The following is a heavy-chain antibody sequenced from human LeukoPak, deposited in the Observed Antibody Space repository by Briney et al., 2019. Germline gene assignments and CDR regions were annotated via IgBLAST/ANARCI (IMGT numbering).Heavy chain of an antibody. J-gene: IGHJ6*02. CDR3: ARLVVCSGGSCYSYYYYYGMDV. V-gene: IGHV4-34*01. CDR1: GGSFSGYY. CDR2: INHSGST. Sequence: PSETLSLTCAVYGGSFSGYYWSWIRQPPGKGLEWIGEINHSGSTNYNPSLKSRVTISVDTSKNQFSLKLSSVTAADTAVYYCARLVVCSGGSCYSYYYYYGMDVWGQGTTVTVSS. D-gene: IGHD2-15*01.